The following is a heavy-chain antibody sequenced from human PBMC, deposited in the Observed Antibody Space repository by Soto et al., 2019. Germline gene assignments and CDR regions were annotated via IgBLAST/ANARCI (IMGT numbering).Heavy chain of an antibody. V-gene: IGHV3-23*01. CDR1: EFSFRTFA. J-gene: IGHJ4*02. D-gene: IGHD2-8*01. CDR3: AKEPEVSGRGLVY. CDR2: IDNGGGGT. Sequence: GSLRLSCAAPEFSFRTFAMAWVRQAPGKGLEWVSTIDNGGGGTFYADSVKGRFSISRDISKNALYLEMKNLRAEDTAIYYCAKEPEVSGRGLVYWCQGIMVTV.